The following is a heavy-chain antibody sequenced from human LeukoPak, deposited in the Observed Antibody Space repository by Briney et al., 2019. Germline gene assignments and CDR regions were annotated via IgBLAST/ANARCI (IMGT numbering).Heavy chain of an antibody. CDR1: GGSISSSSYY. J-gene: IGHJ4*02. Sequence: PSETLSLTCTVSGGSISSSSYYWGWIRQPPGKGLEWIGSIYYSGSTYYNPSLKSRVTISVDTSKNQFSLKLSSVTAADTAVYYRARHLVDPYGSGPGLVDYWGQGTLVTVSS. D-gene: IGHD3-10*01. V-gene: IGHV4-39*01. CDR3: ARHLVDPYGSGPGLVDY. CDR2: IYYSGST.